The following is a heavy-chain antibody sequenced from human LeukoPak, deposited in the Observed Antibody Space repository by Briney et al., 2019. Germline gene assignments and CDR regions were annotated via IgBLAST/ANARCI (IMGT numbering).Heavy chain of an antibody. Sequence: PGGSLRLSCAASGFTVSRNYMSSVPHAPGKGLLWVSDIYSGGSTYYADSVKGRFTMSRHNSKNTLYLQMNSLRAEDTAVDYCARDGGYCSCGSCYRVDDWGEGTLVTVSS. D-gene: IGHD2-15*01. CDR1: GFTVSRNY. CDR3: ARDGGYCSCGSCYRVDD. V-gene: IGHV3-53*04. CDR2: IYSGGST. J-gene: IGHJ4*02.